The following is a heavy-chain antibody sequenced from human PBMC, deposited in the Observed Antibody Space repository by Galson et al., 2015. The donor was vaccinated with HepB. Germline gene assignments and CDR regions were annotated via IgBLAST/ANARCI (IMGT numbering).Heavy chain of an antibody. D-gene: IGHD3-22*01. J-gene: IGHJ4*02. CDR2: ISSSSSTI. Sequence: SLRLSCAASGFTFSSYSMNWVRQAPGKGLEWVSYISSSSSTIYYADSVKGRFTISRDNAKNSLYLQMNSLRAEDTAVYYCARGGDYDSSGSLGYWGQGTLVTVSS. V-gene: IGHV3-48*01. CDR1: GFTFSSYS. CDR3: ARGGDYDSSGSLGY.